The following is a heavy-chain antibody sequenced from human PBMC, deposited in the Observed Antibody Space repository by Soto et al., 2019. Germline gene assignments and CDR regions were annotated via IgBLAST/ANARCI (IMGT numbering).Heavy chain of an antibody. D-gene: IGHD2-2*01. V-gene: IGHV4-30-2*01. J-gene: IGHJ5*02. CDR2: IYNNGRT. CDR3: ARVPDR. CDR1: GGSIRICGYS. Sequence: SLTYAVSGGSIRICGYSCSWIRKPPGQGMEGIGYIYNNGRTYYNPTLKSQVTITVDRSKNQFSLKLSSVTAADTAVYYCARVPDRWGQ.